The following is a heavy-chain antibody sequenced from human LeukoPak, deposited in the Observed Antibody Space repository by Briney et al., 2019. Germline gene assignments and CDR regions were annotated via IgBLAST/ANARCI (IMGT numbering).Heavy chain of an antibody. CDR3: AREKQHIIDY. Sequence: PSETLSLTRTVSGGSISSGGYYWSWIRQPPGKGLEWIGYIYHSGSTYYNPSLKSRVTISVDRSKNQFSLKLSSVTAADTAVYYCAREKQHIIDYWGQGTLVTVSS. D-gene: IGHD6-13*01. J-gene: IGHJ4*02. V-gene: IGHV4-30-2*01. CDR1: GGSISSGGYY. CDR2: IYHSGST.